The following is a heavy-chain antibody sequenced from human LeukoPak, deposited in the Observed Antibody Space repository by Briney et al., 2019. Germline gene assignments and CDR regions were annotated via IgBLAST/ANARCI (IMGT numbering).Heavy chain of an antibody. CDR1: GYIFTGYY. CDR2: INPNSGDT. D-gene: IGHD2-21*02. CDR3: ARDGVFRFEVGDVYYYYMDV. V-gene: IGHV1-2*02. Sequence: ASVKVSCKASGYIFTGYYIHWVRQAPGQGLEWMRWINPNSGDTKYAQKFQGRVTMTRDTSNDTVYMDLTRLIFDDTAMYYCARDGVFRFEVGDVYYYYMDVWGKGTTVIISS. J-gene: IGHJ6*03.